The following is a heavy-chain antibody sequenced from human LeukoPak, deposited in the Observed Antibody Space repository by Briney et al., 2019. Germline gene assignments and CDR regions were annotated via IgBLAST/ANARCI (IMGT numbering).Heavy chain of an antibody. J-gene: IGHJ4*02. CDR3: ARHSGGYGGFDY. CDR2: IYTSGST. V-gene: IGHV4-61*02. CDR1: GGSISSGSYY. D-gene: IGHD1-26*01. Sequence: SETLSLTCTVSGGSISSGSYYWSWIRQPAGKGLEWIGRIYTSGSTDYNPSLKSRVTISVATSKNQFSLKLSSVTAADTAVYYCARHSGGYGGFDYWGQGTLVTVSS.